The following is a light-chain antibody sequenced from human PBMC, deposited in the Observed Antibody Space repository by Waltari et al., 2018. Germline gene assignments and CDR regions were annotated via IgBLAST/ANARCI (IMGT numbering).Light chain of an antibody. CDR2: DAS. J-gene: IGKJ4*01. CDR3: QQRINWARLT. CDR1: QCVSIN. Sequence: EIVLTQTPATLPLSPGERATLSCRASQCVSINIAWYQQKPGQAPSLLIYDASTRPTGILDRFSGSGCGTAFTILISALEPEDFAVYYCQQRINWARLTFGGGTKVEIK. V-gene: IGKV3-11*01.